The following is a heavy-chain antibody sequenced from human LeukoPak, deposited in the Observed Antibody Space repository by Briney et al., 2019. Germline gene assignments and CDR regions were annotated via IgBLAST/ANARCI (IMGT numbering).Heavy chain of an antibody. V-gene: IGHV3-48*02. D-gene: IGHD4-23*01. CDR1: GFTFSDYD. J-gene: IGHJ4*02. CDR2: ITSSSRTI. CDR3: ARPTTVALDY. Sequence: EGSLRLSCAASGFTFSDYDMNWVRQPPGKGLEWVSYITSSSRTINYADSVKGRFTVSRDNAKNSLYLQMDSLRDEDTAVYYCARPTTVALDYWGQGTLVTVSS.